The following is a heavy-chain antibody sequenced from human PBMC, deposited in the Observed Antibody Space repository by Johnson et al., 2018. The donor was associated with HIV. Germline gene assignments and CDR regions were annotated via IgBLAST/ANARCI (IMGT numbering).Heavy chain of an antibody. CDR3: ARQWADAFDI. CDR1: GFIVSSNY. CDR2: IHSGGSK. Sequence: VQVLESGGGLIQPGGSLRLSCAASGFIVSSNYMNWVRQAPGKGLEWVAVIHSGGSKYYADSVKGRFTISRANSKNTLYLQMTSLRAEDTAVYYCARQWADAFDIWGQGTMVTVSS. V-gene: IGHV3-53*01. D-gene: IGHD1-26*01. J-gene: IGHJ3*02.